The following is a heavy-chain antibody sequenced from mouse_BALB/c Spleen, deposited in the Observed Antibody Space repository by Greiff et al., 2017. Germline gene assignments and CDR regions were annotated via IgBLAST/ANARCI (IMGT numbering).Heavy chain of an antibody. V-gene: IGHV2-9*02. CDR2: IWAGGST. D-gene: IGHD2-1*01. CDR1: GFSLTSYG. J-gene: IGHJ4*01. CDR3: ARGGGNYWDYAMDY. Sequence: VQGVESGPGLVAPSQSLSITCTVSGFSLTSYGVHWVRQPPGKGLEWLGVIWAGGSTNYNSALMSRLSISKDNSKSQVFLKMNSLQTDDTAMYYCARGGGNYWDYAMDYWGQGTSVTVSS.